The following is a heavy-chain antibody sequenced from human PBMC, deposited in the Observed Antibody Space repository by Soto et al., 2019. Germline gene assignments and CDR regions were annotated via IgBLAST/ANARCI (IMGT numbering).Heavy chain of an antibody. Sequence: GGSLRLSCAASGFTFSSYAMSWVRQAPGKGLEWVSAISGSGGSTYYADSVKGRFTISRDNSKNTLYLQMNSLRAEDTAVYYCAKVWGYCSSTSCNGWFDPWGQGTLVTVSS. CDR2: ISGSGGST. V-gene: IGHV3-23*01. J-gene: IGHJ5*02. CDR3: AKVWGYCSSTSCNGWFDP. CDR1: GFTFSSYA. D-gene: IGHD2-2*01.